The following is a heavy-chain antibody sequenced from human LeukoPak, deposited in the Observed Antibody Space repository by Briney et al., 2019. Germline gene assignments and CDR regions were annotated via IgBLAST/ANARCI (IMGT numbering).Heavy chain of an antibody. D-gene: IGHD1-26*01. CDR1: GYKFTSFD. CDR3: AGNGSGKAGALDI. J-gene: IGHJ3*02. CDR2: ISVHSGKT. V-gene: IGHV1-18*01. Sequence: ASVKVSCKASGYKFTSFDISWVRQAPGQGLEWMGWISVHSGKTHYAQKFQGRVIMTTDTSTTTAYMELRSLRSDDTALYYCAGNGSGKAGALDIWGQGTMVTVSS.